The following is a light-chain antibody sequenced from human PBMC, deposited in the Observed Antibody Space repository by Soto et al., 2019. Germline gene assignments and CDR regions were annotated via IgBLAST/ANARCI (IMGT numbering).Light chain of an antibody. Sequence: EIVLTQSPGTLSLSPGERAALSCRASRSLSSTSLAWYQQRPGQAPRLLIYDASSRATGIPDRFSGSGSGTDFTLAINRLEPDDFAVYYGQQYGSSPRTFGQGTKVEI. V-gene: IGKV3-20*01. J-gene: IGKJ1*01. CDR2: DAS. CDR3: QQYGSSPRT. CDR1: RSLSSTS.